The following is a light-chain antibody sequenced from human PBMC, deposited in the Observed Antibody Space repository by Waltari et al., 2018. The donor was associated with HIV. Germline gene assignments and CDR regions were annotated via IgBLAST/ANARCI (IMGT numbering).Light chain of an antibody. CDR2: RNN. CDR3: AAWDDSLSAFYV. J-gene: IGLJ1*01. CDR1: ASTIVSNY. Sequence: QSVLPQPPSASRPAAQRVTISCSASASTIVSNYVYCYQQVPGTAPKLLIYRNNQRPSGVPDRFSGSKSGTSASLAISGLRSEDEADYYCAAWDDSLSAFYVFGTGTKVTVL. V-gene: IGLV1-47*01.